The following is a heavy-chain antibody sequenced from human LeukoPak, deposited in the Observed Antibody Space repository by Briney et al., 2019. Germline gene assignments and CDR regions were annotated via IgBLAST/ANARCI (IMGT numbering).Heavy chain of an antibody. V-gene: IGHV1-46*01. CDR2: INPSGGST. D-gene: IGHD3-22*01. Sequence: ASVKVSCKASGYTFTSYYMHWVRQAPGQGLEWMGIINPSGGSTSYAQKFQGRVTMTRDTSTSTVYMELSSLRAEDTAVYYCAKVVPWGDYYDSSGYSDYWGQGTLVTVSS. CDR1: GYTFTSYY. J-gene: IGHJ4*02. CDR3: AKVVPWGDYYDSSGYSDY.